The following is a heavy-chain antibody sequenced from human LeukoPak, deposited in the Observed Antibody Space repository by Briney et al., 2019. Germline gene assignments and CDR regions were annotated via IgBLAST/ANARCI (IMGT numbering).Heavy chain of an antibody. V-gene: IGHV2-70*11. J-gene: IGHJ4*02. CDR2: IDWDDDK. CDR1: GFSLSTSGMC. Sequence: QSGPTLVKPTQTLTLTCTFSGFSLSTSGMCVSWIRQPPGKALEWLARIDWDDDKYYSTSLKTRLTISKDTSKNQVVLTMTNMDPVDTATYYCARIDVGYYGSGRRGYFDYWGQGTLVTVSS. D-gene: IGHD3-10*01. CDR3: ARIDVGYYGSGRRGYFDY.